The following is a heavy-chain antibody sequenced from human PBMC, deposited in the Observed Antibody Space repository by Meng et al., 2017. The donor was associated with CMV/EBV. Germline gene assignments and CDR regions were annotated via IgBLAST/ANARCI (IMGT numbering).Heavy chain of an antibody. J-gene: IGHJ4*02. CDR1: GYPFTSYN. CDR2: IKPSGGST. D-gene: IGHD3-10*01. CDR3: ARDRGMVRGALVDY. V-gene: IGHV1-46*01. Sequence: QMLQSGAEVKQPGASVKVSCKSYGYPFTSYNMHWVRQAPGQGLGWMGIIKPSGGSTSYAQKFQGRVTMTRDTSTSTVYMELSSLRSEDTAVYYCARDRGMVRGALVDYWGQGTLVTVSS.